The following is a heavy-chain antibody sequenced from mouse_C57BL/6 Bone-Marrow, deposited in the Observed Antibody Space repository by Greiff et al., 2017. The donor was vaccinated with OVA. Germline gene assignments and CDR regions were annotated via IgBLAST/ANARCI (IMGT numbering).Heavy chain of an antibody. D-gene: IGHD2-1*01. CDR1: GFTFSSYG. J-gene: IGHJ1*03. V-gene: IGHV5-6*01. Sequence: EVKLVESGGDLVKPGGSLKLSCAASGFTFSSYGMSWVRQTPDKRLEWVATISSGGSYTYYPDSVKGRFTISRDNAKNTLYQQMSSLKSEDTAMYYCARQASPCNCDWYFDFWGTGTTVTVSS. CDR3: ARQASPCNCDWYFDF. CDR2: ISSGGSYT.